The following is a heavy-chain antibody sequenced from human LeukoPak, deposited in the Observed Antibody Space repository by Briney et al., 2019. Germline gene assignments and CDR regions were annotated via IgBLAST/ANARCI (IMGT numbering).Heavy chain of an antibody. CDR3: ARWHYDFWSGYSI. J-gene: IGHJ4*02. CDR1: GGTFSSYA. D-gene: IGHD3-3*01. V-gene: IGHV1-69*06. Sequence: SVKVPCKASGGTFSSYAISWVRQAPGQGLEWMGGIIPIFGTANYAQKFQGRVTITADKSTSTAYMELSSLRSEDTAVYYCARWHYDFWSGYSIWGQGTLVTVSS. CDR2: IIPIFGTA.